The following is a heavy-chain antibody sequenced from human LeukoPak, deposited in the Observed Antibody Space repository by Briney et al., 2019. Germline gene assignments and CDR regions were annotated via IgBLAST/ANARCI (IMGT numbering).Heavy chain of an antibody. CDR1: GYTFTSYG. D-gene: IGHD3-10*01. CDR3: ARGQFGETSFDY. Sequence: ASVKVSCKASGYTFTSYGISWVRQAPGQGLEWMGCISGYNTNTKYAQTVQGRVTMTTDTSTSTAYLELRGLTSDDTAVYFCARGQFGETSFDYWGQGTLVTVSS. J-gene: IGHJ4*02. CDR2: ISGYNTNT. V-gene: IGHV1-18*01.